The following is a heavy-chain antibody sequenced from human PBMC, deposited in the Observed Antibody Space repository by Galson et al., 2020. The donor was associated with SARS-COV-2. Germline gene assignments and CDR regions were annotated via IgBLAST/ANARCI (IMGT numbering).Heavy chain of an antibody. V-gene: IGHV4-39*01. CDR1: GGSISTTSYF. Sequence: SETLSLTCTVSGGSISTTSYFWGWIRQPPGKGLEWIGTISYSGTTYYNPSLRSRVTISVDTSRNQFSLKLNSVTAADTAVYYCARRGGTGTTQHFDLWGRGTLVTVSS. CDR3: ARRGGTGTTQHFDL. D-gene: IGHD4-17*01. CDR2: ISYSGTT. J-gene: IGHJ2*01.